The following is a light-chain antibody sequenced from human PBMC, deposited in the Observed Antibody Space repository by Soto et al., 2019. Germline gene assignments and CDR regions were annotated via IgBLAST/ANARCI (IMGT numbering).Light chain of an antibody. CDR3: QSYDSSLSAL. CDR1: SSNIGAGYD. J-gene: IGLJ3*02. CDR2: GNS. V-gene: IGLV1-40*01. Sequence: QSVLTQPPSVSGARGQRVTISCTGSSSNIGAGYDVHGYQQLPGTAPKLLIYGNSNRPSGVPDRFSGSKSGTSASLAITGLQAEDEADYYCQSYDSSLSALFGGGTKVTVL.